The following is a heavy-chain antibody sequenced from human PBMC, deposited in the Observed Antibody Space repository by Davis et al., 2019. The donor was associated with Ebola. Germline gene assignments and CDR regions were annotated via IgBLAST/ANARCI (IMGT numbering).Heavy chain of an antibody. CDR1: GFTFSSYA. J-gene: IGHJ4*02. D-gene: IGHD5-12*01. Sequence: GESLKISCAASGFTFSSYAMSWVRQAPGKGLEWVSAISGSGGSTYYADSVKGRFTISRDNSKNTLYLQMNSLRAEDTAVYYCAKWGIVATIGGGFDYWGQGTLVTVSS. CDR3: AKWGIVATIGGGFDY. CDR2: ISGSGGST. V-gene: IGHV3-23*01.